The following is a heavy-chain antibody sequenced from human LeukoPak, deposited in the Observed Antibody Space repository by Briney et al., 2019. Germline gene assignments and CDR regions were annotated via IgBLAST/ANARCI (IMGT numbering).Heavy chain of an antibody. J-gene: IGHJ4*02. CDR1: GFTVSSNY. CDR3: VRDRSTVTGDY. D-gene: IGHD4-17*01. Sequence: GGSLRLSCAASGFTVSSNYMSWVRQAPGKGLDWVSVIYSGGSTYYADSVKGRFTISRDNSKNTLYLQMNSLRAEDTAVHYCVRDRSTVTGDYWGQGTLVSVSS. CDR2: IYSGGST. V-gene: IGHV3-66*02.